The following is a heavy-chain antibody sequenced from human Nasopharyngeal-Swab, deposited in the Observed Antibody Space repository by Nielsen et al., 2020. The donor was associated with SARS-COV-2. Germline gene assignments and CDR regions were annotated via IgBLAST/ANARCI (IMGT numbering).Heavy chain of an antibody. CDR2: IGTVGDT. Sequence: GGSLRLSCAASGFTFSSYDMHWVRQVTGKGLEWVSVIGTVGDTYYPGSVKGRFTISRENAKNSLYLQMNSLRAGDTAVYYWARGGLRGDAFDIWGQGTMVTVSS. CDR1: GFTFSSYD. CDR3: ARGGLRGDAFDI. V-gene: IGHV3-13*01. J-gene: IGHJ3*02. D-gene: IGHD3-10*01.